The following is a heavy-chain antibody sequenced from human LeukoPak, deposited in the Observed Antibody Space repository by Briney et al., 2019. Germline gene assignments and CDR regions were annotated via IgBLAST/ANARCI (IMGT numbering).Heavy chain of an antibody. J-gene: IGHJ4*02. Sequence: GGSLRLSCAASGFTFSSYGMHWVRQAPGKGLEWVAVIWYDGSNKYYADSVKGRFTISRDNSKNTLYLQMNSLRAEDTAVYYCARAENTYYDFWSGSYFDYWGQGTLVTVSS. CDR3: ARAENTYYDFWSGSYFDY. CDR2: IWYDGSNK. CDR1: GFTFSSYG. V-gene: IGHV3-33*01. D-gene: IGHD3-3*01.